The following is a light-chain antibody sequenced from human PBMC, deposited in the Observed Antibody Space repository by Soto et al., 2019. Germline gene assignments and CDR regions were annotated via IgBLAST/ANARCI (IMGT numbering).Light chain of an antibody. Sequence: EIVLTQSPGSLSLSPGERATLSCRASLSVSNNYLAWYKQKPGQAPRLLIFGASSRATGIPDRFSGSGSGTDFTLTISRLEPEDFAVYYCQQRSNWPRTFGQGTKVDIK. CDR3: QQRSNWPRT. J-gene: IGKJ1*01. CDR1: LSVSNNY. V-gene: IGKV3D-20*02. CDR2: GAS.